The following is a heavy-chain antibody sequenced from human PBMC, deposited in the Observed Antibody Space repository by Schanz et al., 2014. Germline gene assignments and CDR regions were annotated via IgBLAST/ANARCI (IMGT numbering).Heavy chain of an antibody. V-gene: IGHV3-11*01. D-gene: IGHD2-2*01. CDR1: GFGFDDYA. CDR2: ISDSGDST. Sequence: QVQLVESGGGVVQPGRSRRLSCEASGFGFDDYAMSWVRQAPGKGLEWVSDISDSGDSTHYADSVKGRFTISRDNAKNSLFLQMNSLSAEDTAVYYCAKVAPAATYLDSWGLGTLVTVSS. J-gene: IGHJ4*02. CDR3: AKVAPAATYLDS.